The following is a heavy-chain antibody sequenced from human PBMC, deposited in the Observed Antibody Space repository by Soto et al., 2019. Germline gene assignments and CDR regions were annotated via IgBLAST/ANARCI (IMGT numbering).Heavy chain of an antibody. J-gene: IGHJ5*02. CDR2: ISYDGSNK. D-gene: IGHD4-17*01. CDR1: GFTFSSYA. Sequence: XVSLRLSCAASGFTFSSYAMHWVRQAPGKGLEWVAVISYDGSNKYYADSVKGRFTISRDNSKNTLYLQMNSLRAEDTAVYYCARERLPVTTHNWFDPWGQGTLVTVSS. CDR3: ARERLPVTTHNWFDP. V-gene: IGHV3-30-3*01.